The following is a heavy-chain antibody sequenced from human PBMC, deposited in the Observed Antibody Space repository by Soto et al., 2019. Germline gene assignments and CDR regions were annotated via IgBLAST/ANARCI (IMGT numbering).Heavy chain of an antibody. Sequence: ASVKVSCKASGCTFSSNAISWVRQAPGQGLEWMGGIIPIFGTANYAQKFQGRVTITADESTSTAYMELSSLRSEDTAVYYCARGPHLRILSMWYFDYWGQGTLVTVSS. CDR2: IIPIFGTA. D-gene: IGHD2-15*01. CDR1: GCTFSSNA. V-gene: IGHV1-69*13. CDR3: ARGPHLRILSMWYFDY. J-gene: IGHJ4*02.